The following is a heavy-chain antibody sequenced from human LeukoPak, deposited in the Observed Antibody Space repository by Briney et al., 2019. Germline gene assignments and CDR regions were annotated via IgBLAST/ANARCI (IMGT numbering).Heavy chain of an antibody. V-gene: IGHV3-23*01. CDR1: GFTFSSYA. D-gene: IGHD3-3*01. Sequence: GGSLRLSCAASGFTFSSYAMSWVRQAPGKGLEWVSAISDSGGSTYYADSVKGRFTISRDNSKNTLYLQMNSLRAEDTAVYYCAKREIYDFWSGYPDAFDIWGQGTMVTVSS. CDR2: ISDSGGST. CDR3: AKREIYDFWSGYPDAFDI. J-gene: IGHJ3*02.